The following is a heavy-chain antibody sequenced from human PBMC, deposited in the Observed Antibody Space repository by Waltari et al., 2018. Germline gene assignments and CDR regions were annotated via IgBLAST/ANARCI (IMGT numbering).Heavy chain of an antibody. CDR3: TRALLLGELYDY. D-gene: IGHD3-16*01. CDR1: GFTVGNNY. J-gene: IGHJ4*02. V-gene: IGHV3-66*01. Sequence: EVQLVESGGGLVQPGGSLRLSCAASGFTVGNNYMSWVRQTPGKGLEGVSLIYRNGDTLYADSVKGRFTNSRDSSKNTLYLQMNSLRVEDTAVYYCTRALLLGELYDYWGQGTLVTVSS. CDR2: IYRNGDT.